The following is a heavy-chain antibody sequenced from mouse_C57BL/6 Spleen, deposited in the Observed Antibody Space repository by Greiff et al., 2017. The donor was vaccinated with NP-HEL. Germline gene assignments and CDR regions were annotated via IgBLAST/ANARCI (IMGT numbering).Heavy chain of an antibody. J-gene: IGHJ3*01. D-gene: IGHD2-3*01. V-gene: IGHV1-66*01. CDR2: IYPGSGNT. Sequence: VQLQQSGPELVKPGASVKISCKASGYSFTSYYIHWVKQRPGQGLEWIGWIYPGSGNTKYNEKFKGKATLTADTSSSTAYMQLSSLTSEDSAVYYCATYDGYYAWFAYWGQGTLVTVSA. CDR3: ATYDGYYAWFAY. CDR1: GYSFTSYY.